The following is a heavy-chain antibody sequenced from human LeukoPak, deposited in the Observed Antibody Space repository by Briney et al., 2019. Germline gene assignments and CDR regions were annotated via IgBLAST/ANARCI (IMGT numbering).Heavy chain of an antibody. V-gene: IGHV4-30-4*01. CDR1: GGSISSADYY. CDR2: IYYSGST. CDR3: ARAHYLDY. J-gene: IGHJ4*02. Sequence: SQTLSLTCTVSGGSISSADYYWSWIRQPPGKGLEWIGYIYYSGSTYYDSSLKSRVTISVDTSKNQFSLKLSSVTAADTAVYYCARAHYLDYWGQGTLVTVSS.